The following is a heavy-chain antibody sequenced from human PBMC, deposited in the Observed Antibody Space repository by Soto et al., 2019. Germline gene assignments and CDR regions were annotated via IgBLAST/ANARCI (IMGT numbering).Heavy chain of an antibody. Sequence: GGSLRLSCAASGFSFGSYALSWVRQAPGKGLEWVSTITGSDGKTFYADSVKGRFSISRDTSQSTLYLQMNSLRADDTAMYYCARWSYLDYWGQGTRVTVSS. J-gene: IGHJ4*02. CDR3: ARWSYLDY. CDR2: ITGSDGKT. D-gene: IGHD3-3*01. V-gene: IGHV3-23*01. CDR1: GFSFGSYA.